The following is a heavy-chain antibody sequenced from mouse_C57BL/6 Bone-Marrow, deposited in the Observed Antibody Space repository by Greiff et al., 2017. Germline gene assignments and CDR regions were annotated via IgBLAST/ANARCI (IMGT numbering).Heavy chain of an antibody. J-gene: IGHJ2*01. CDR2: FHSYNDDT. D-gene: IGHD2-1*01. CDR3: EKGGNYGGYYFDY. Sequence: VKLQESGAELVKPGASVKMSCKASGYTFTTYPIEWMKQNHGKSLEWIGNFHSYNDDTKYNEKFKGKATLSVDKSSSTVYLELSRLKSVDSDVYYWEKGGNYGGYYFDYWGQGTILTVSS. V-gene: IGHV1-47*01. CDR1: GYTFTTYP.